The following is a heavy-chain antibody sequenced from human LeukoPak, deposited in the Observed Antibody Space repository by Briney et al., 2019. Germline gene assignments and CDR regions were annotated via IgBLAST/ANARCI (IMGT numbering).Heavy chain of an antibody. CDR3: TRANKEYYYDSSGSYT. Sequence: PGGSLRLSCAASGFTFSSYGMNWVRQAPGKGLEWVGFIRSKAYGGTTEYAASVKGRFTISRDDSKSIAYLQMNSLKTEDTAVYYCTRANKEYYYDSSGSYTWGQGTLVTVSS. CDR2: IRSKAYGGTT. D-gene: IGHD3-22*01. CDR1: GFTFSSYG. J-gene: IGHJ5*02. V-gene: IGHV3-49*04.